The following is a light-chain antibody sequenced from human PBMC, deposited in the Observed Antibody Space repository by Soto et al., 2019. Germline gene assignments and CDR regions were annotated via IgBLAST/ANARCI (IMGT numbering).Light chain of an antibody. Sequence: EIVLTQSPGTLSLSPGERATLSCRASQCVSSSYLAWYQQKPGQAPRLLIYGASSRATGIPDRFIGGGSGTDFTLTISRLEPEDFAVYYCQQYGSLPFTFGPGTKVDIK. CDR3: QQYGSLPFT. J-gene: IGKJ3*01. V-gene: IGKV3-20*01. CDR2: GAS. CDR1: QCVSSSY.